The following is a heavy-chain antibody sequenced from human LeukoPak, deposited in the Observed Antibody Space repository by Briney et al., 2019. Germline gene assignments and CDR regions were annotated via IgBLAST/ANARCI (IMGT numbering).Heavy chain of an antibody. J-gene: IGHJ4*02. CDR3: VRVGDSWTVPY. CDR1: GDSMNNYY. V-gene: IGHV4-59*01. Sequence: PSETLSLTCTVSGDSMNNYYWGWIRQSPGKGLEWIGNVYYTGSTNYKPSLKSRVTMTSDTSKNQFSLRLTSMTAADTAVYYCVRVGDSWTVPYWGQGTLVTVSS. D-gene: IGHD3/OR15-3a*01. CDR2: VYYTGST.